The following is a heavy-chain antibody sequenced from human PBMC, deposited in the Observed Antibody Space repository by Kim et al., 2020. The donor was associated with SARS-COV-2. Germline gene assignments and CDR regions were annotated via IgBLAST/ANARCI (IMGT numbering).Heavy chain of an antibody. J-gene: IGHJ4*02. Sequence: YNPSLKSRVTVSVDTSKKQFSLRLRSVTAADTAVYYCARVGLYSGSYYFDFWGQGTLVTVSS. D-gene: IGHD1-26*01. CDR3: ARVGLYSGSYYFDF. V-gene: IGHV4-59*01.